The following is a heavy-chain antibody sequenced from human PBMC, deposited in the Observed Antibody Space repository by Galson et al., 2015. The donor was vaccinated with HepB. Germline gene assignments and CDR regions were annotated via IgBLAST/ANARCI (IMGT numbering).Heavy chain of an antibody. J-gene: IGHJ4*02. CDR3: AKDTSGDHGYDS. CDR1: GFPFSSYG. V-gene: IGHV3-30*18. D-gene: IGHD4-17*01. Sequence: SLRLSCAASGFPFSSYGMHWVRQAPGKGLEWVAMISYDGSNKYYGDSVKGRFTISRDNSRNTLYLQMNSLRAEDTAVYYCAKDTSGDHGYDSCGQASLITVSS. CDR2: ISYDGSNK.